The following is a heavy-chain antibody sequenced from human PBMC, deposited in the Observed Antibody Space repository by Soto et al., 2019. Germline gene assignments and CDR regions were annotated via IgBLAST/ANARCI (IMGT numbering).Heavy chain of an antibody. V-gene: IGHV1-46*01. J-gene: IGHJ4*02. CDR3: VTDGVVVPAASFDY. CDR2: INPSGGST. CDR1: GYTFTAYF. Sequence: ASVKVSCKASGYTFTAYFMHWVRQAPGQGLEWMGIINPSGGSTSYAQKFQGRVTMTRDTSTSTVYMELSRLRSEDTAVYYCVTDGVVVPAASFDYWGQGTLVTVSS. D-gene: IGHD2-2*01.